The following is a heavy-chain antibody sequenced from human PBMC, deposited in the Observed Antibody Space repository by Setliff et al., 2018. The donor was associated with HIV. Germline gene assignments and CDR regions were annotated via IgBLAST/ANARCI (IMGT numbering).Heavy chain of an antibody. CDR1: GFTFDDYA. J-gene: IGHJ6*03. CDR2: ITWNSGSI. D-gene: IGHD3-3*02. CDR3: ARDGTTFLAAMDV. Sequence: GGSLRLSCAASGFTFDDYAMHWVRQAPGKGLEWVSGITWNSGSIGYADSVKGRFTISRDNAKNSLYLQMNSLRAEDTAVYYCARDGTTFLAAMDVWGKGTTVTVSS. V-gene: IGHV3-9*01.